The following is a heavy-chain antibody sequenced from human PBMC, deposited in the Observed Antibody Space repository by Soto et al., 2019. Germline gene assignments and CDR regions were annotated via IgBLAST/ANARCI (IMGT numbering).Heavy chain of an antibody. J-gene: IGHJ4*02. CDR2: INGDGSSI. D-gene: IGHD2-2*01. V-gene: IGHV3-74*01. CDR3: TRRGCSTTGCYFN. CDR1: GFPFSSYW. Sequence: GESLKISCAASGFPFSSYWMHWVRQAPGKGLVWVSRINGDGSSISYADSVKGRFTISRDNAKNTLYLQMNSLRAEDAAVYYCTRRGCSTTGCYFNWGRGTLVTVSS.